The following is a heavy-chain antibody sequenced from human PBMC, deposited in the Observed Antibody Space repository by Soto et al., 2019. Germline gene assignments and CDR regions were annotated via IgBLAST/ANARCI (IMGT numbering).Heavy chain of an antibody. J-gene: IGHJ4*02. V-gene: IGHV4-61*01. D-gene: IGHD5-18*01. Sequence: KTSETLSLTCTVSGDSVGNENYYWAWIRQSPGEGLEWIGYIYYSGTTNYNSHLKSRVTLSVDTSRNQFSLSLTSVTAADTAVYFCARSQRGRTAFTFDYWGQGVLVTVSS. CDR3: ARSQRGRTAFTFDY. CDR1: GDSVGNENYY. CDR2: IYYSGTT.